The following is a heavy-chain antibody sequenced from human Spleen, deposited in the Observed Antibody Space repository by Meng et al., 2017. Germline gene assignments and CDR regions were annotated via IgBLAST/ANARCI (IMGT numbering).Heavy chain of an antibody. CDR1: GGSFSNYY. Sequence: QGKLKQWVEALVNPSATQSLTCVVSGGSFSNYYWSWIRQPPWKGLEWIGEINHSGSTNSNPSLESRATISVDTSQNNLSLKLSSVTAADSAVYYCARGPTTMAHDFDYWGQGTLVTVSS. J-gene: IGHJ4*02. D-gene: IGHD4-11*01. V-gene: IGHV4-34*01. CDR3: ARGPTTMAHDFDY. CDR2: INHSGST.